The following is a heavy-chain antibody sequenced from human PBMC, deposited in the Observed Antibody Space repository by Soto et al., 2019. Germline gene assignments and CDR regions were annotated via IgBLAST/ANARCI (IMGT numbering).Heavy chain of an antibody. CDR2: IKTSRGIV. CDR3: AGGLGEYEGMNV. J-gene: IGHJ6*02. D-gene: IGHD3-16*01. Sequence: QVHLVQSGAEVKKPGASVKLSCKASGYIFVSYYIHWVRQAPGQGLEWVGLIKTSRGIVEYAPEFQGRVTMTRDTSTNIVYMELTSLRSEDTAVYYCAGGLGEYEGMNVWGQGTTITVSS. CDR1: GYIFVSYY. V-gene: IGHV1-46*01.